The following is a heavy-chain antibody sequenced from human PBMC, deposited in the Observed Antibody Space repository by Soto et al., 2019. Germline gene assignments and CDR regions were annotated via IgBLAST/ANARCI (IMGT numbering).Heavy chain of an antibody. CDR2: IIPIFGTA. D-gene: IGHD3-22*01. CDR3: ARYYYDSSGYLAEYYFDY. J-gene: IGHJ4*02. Sequence: GASVKVSCKASGGTFSSYAISWVRQAPGQGLEWMGGIIPIFGTANYAQKFQGRVTITADESTSTAYMELSSLGSEDTAVYYCARYYYDSSGYLAEYYFDYWGPGTLVTVSS. V-gene: IGHV1-69*13. CDR1: GGTFSSYA.